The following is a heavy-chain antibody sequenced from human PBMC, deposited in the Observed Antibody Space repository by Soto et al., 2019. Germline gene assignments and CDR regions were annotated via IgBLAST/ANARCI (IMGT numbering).Heavy chain of an antibody. Sequence: PGGSLRLSCAASRYTFSDYYMSWIRQAPGKGLEWISYIDTSGTKIYYADSVKGRFTITRDNAKNSLYLEMNSLRDEDTAVYYCASHYDMWSGYLSPVDYWAQGTLVTVSS. J-gene: IGHJ4*02. CDR3: ASHYDMWSGYLSPVDY. D-gene: IGHD3-3*01. CDR2: IDTSGTKI. CDR1: RYTFSDYY. V-gene: IGHV3-11*01.